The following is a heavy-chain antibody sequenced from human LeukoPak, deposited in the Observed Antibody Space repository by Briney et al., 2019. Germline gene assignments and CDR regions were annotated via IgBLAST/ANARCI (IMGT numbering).Heavy chain of an antibody. CDR1: GGTFSSYA. CDR2: IIPIFGTA. V-gene: IGHV1-69*01. D-gene: IGHD2-15*01. J-gene: IGHJ5*02. Sequence: ASVKVSCKASGGTFSSYAISWVRQAPGQGLEWVGGIIPIFGTADYAQKFQGRVTITADESRSTAYMELSSLRSEDTALYYCARAKGCSGGSCYSAYNWFDPWGQGTLVTVSS. CDR3: ARAKGCSGGSCYSAYNWFDP.